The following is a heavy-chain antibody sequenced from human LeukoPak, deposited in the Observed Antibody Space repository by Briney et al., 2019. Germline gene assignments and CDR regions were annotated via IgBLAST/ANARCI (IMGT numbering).Heavy chain of an antibody. CDR3: ARTSGSGWYGFGARPFDY. J-gene: IGHJ4*02. CDR1: GFTFSTYS. Sequence: GGSLRLSCAASGFTFSTYSMNWVRQAPGKGLEWVSSISSSSNYIYYADSVKGRFTISRDNAKNSLYLQMNSLRAEDTAVYYCARTSGSGWYGFGARPFDYWGQGTLVTVSS. V-gene: IGHV3-21*01. CDR2: ISSSSNYI. D-gene: IGHD6-19*01.